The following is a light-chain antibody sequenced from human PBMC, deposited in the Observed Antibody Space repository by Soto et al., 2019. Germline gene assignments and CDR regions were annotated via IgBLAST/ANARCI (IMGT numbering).Light chain of an antibody. V-gene: IGKV3-20*01. CDR1: QSVSSSY. Sequence: EIVLTQSPGTLSLSPGERATLSCRASQSVSSSYLAWYQQKPGQAPRLLIYGASSRATGIPDRFSGSGSGTDFTLNISRLEPEDFEVYYCQQYGSSPYTVGQGTKLEIK. J-gene: IGKJ2*01. CDR3: QQYGSSPYT. CDR2: GAS.